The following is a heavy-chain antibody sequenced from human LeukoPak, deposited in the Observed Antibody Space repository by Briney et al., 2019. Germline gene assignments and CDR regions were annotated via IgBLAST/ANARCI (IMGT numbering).Heavy chain of an antibody. CDR2: INHSGST. CDR3: ARGLSYDFWSGYYLDY. Sequence: SETLSLTCAVYGGSFSGYYWSWIRQPPGKGXEWIGEINHSGSTNYNPSLKSRVTISVDTSKNQFSLKLSSVTAADTAVYYCARGLSYDFWSGYYLDYWGQGTLVTVSS. D-gene: IGHD3-3*01. V-gene: IGHV4-34*01. J-gene: IGHJ4*02. CDR1: GGSFSGYY.